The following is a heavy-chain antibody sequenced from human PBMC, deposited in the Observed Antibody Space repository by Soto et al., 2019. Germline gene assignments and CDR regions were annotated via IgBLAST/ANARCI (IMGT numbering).Heavy chain of an antibody. CDR2: IIPIFGTA. J-gene: IGHJ6*02. V-gene: IGHV1-69*13. CDR3: ASVAATDYYYGMDV. Sequence: ASVKVSCKASGGTFSSYAISWVRQAPGQGLEWMGGIIPIFGTANYAQKFQGRVTITADESTSTAYMELSSLRSEDTAVYYCASVAATDYYYGMDVWGQGTTVTVSS. D-gene: IGHD2-15*01. CDR1: GGTFSSYA.